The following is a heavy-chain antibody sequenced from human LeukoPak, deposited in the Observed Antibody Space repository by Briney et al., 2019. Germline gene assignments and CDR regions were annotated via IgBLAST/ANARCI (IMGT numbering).Heavy chain of an antibody. J-gene: IGHJ6*03. CDR3: ARSLDIVATITYYYYMDV. V-gene: IGHV4-61*02. Sequence: SETLSLTCTVSGGSISSSSYYWSWIRQPAGKGLEWIGRIYTSGSTNYNPSLKSRVTISVDTSKNQFSLKLSSVTAADTAVYYCARSLDIVATITYYYYMDVWGKGTTVTISS. CDR2: IYTSGST. D-gene: IGHD5-12*01. CDR1: GGSISSSSYY.